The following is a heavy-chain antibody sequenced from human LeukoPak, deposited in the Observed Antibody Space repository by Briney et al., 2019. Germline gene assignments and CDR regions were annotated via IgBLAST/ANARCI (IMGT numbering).Heavy chain of an antibody. CDR2: ISAYNGNT. D-gene: IGHD3-22*01. CDR3: ARDPPWDYDSSGYFNWFDS. Sequence: GASVKVSCKASGYTFTSYGISWVRQAPGQGLEWMGWISAYNGNTNYAQKLQGRVTMTTDTSTSTAYMELRSLRSDDTAVYYCARDPPWDYDSSGYFNWFDSWGQGSLVTVSS. CDR1: GYTFTSYG. V-gene: IGHV1-18*01. J-gene: IGHJ5*01.